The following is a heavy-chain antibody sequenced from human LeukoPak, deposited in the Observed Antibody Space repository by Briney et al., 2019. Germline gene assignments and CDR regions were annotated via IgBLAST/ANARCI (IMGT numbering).Heavy chain of an antibody. J-gene: IGHJ4*02. CDR2: KSHNGSYA. V-gene: IGHV3-30*04. CDR3: ARGRDDYSRHSDY. CDR1: GFTVSSYV. Sequence: GGSLRLSCAASGFTVSSYVMHWVRQAPGKGLEWVSSKSHNGSYAYFADSVRGRFSISSDNSKNTLYVQMNSLRVEDTSVYYSARGRDDYSRHSDYWGQGPLALVSS. D-gene: IGHD5-24*01.